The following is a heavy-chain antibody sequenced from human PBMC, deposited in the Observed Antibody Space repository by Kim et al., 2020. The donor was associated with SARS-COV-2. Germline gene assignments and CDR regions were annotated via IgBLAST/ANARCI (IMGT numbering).Heavy chain of an antibody. CDR2: IWYDGSNK. J-gene: IGHJ4*02. V-gene: IGHV3-33*01. Sequence: GGSLRLSCAASGFTFSSYGMHWVRQAPGKGLEWVAVIWYDGSNKYYADSVKGRFTISRDNSKNTLYLQMNSLRAEDTAVYYCARGGRVDIVATTVDYWGQGTLVTVSS. CDR1: GFTFSSYG. CDR3: ARGGRVDIVATTVDY. D-gene: IGHD5-12*01.